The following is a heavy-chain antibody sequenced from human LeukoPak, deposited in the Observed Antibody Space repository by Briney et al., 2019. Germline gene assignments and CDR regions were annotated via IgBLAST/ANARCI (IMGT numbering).Heavy chain of an antibody. CDR2: INPNSGGT. CDR1: GYTFTGYY. J-gene: IGHJ6*02. Sequence: GASVKVSCKASGYTFTGYYMHWVRQAPGQGLEWMGWINPNSGGTNYAQKFQGRVTMTRDTSISTAYMELSRLRSDDTAVYYCARAGSSWSNYYYYGMDVWGQGTTVTVFS. V-gene: IGHV1-2*02. CDR3: ARAGSSWSNYYYYGMDV. D-gene: IGHD6-13*01.